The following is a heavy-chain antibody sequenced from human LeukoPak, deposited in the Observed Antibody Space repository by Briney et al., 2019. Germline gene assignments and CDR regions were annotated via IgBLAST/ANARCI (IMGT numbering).Heavy chain of an antibody. CDR1: GYTSTSYD. D-gene: IGHD2-2*01. CDR2: MNSNSGNT. J-gene: IGHJ4*02. CDR3: ARKRCSSTSCYSFDY. V-gene: IGHV1-8*01. Sequence: GASVKVSCKASGYTSTSYDINWVRQATGQGLEWMGWMNSNSGNTGYAQKFQGRVTMTRNTSISTAYMELSSLRSEDTAVYYCARKRCSSTSCYSFDYWGQGTLVTVSS.